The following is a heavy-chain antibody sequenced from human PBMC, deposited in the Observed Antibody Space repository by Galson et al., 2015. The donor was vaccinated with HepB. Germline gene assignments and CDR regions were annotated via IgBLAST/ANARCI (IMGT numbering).Heavy chain of an antibody. J-gene: IGHJ5*02. D-gene: IGHD6-13*01. V-gene: IGHV1-18*04. CDR2: ISAYTGNT. CDR1: GYTFTSYA. Sequence: SVKVSCKASGYTFTSYAISWVRQAPGQGLEWMGWISAYTGNTTYAQKLQGRVTITTDTSTSTAYMELRSLRSDDTAVYYCAREHLIAAAGKVWFDPWGQGTLVTVSS. CDR3: AREHLIAAAGKVWFDP.